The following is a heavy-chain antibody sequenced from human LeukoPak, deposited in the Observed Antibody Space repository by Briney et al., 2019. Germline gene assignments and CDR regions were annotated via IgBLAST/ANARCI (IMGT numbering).Heavy chain of an antibody. CDR3: GRGDPEY. J-gene: IGHJ4*02. D-gene: IGHD1-14*01. V-gene: IGHV3-7*01. Sequence: PGGSLRLSCTGTGFTFSDYWMDWVRQAPGKGLEWVANINQAGTDAYYVDSVKGRFTISRDNAKNLLFLQMSSLRAEDTAVYYCGRGDPEYWGQGALVTVSS. CDR2: INQAGTDA. CDR1: GFTFSDYW.